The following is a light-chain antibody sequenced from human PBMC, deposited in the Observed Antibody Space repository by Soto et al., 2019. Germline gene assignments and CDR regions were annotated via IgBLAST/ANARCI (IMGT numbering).Light chain of an antibody. V-gene: IGKV3-20*01. Sequence: EIVLTQSPGMLSLSPGERATLSCRASQSVSTSYLAWYQQKPGQAPRLLIYGASNRATGIPDRFSASGSKTDFPLTISRLEPEDFAVYYCQQYGSSPPYTFGQGTKLEIK. CDR3: QQYGSSPPYT. J-gene: IGKJ2*01. CDR1: QSVSTSY. CDR2: GAS.